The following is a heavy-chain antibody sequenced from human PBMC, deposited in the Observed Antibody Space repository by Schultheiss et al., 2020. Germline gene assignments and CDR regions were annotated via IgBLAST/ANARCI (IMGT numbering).Heavy chain of an antibody. D-gene: IGHD1-14*01. CDR2: TRNKANSYTT. CDR1: GFTFSDHY. V-gene: IGHV3-72*01. J-gene: IGHJ4*02. CDR3: ATDLQTPETNY. Sequence: GESLKISCAASGFTFSDHYIDWVRQAPGKGLEWVGRTRNKANSYTTEYAASVKGRFTMSRDDSKNSVFLQMNSLKSEDTAVYYCATDLQTPETNYWGQGTLVTVSS.